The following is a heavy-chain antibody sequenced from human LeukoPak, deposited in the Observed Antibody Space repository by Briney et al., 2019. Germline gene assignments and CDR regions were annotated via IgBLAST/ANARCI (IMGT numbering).Heavy chain of an antibody. J-gene: IGHJ4*02. V-gene: IGHV3-21*01. CDR2: ISSSSYI. CDR3: ARDGAVTNGRYFDY. D-gene: IGHD4-17*01. Sequence: AGGSLRLSCVDSGFTFSTYSMNWVRQAPGKGLEWVSSISSSSYIYYGDSVKGRFTISRDNAKNSLYLQMNSLRAEDTAVYYCARDGAVTNGRYFDYWGQGTLVTVSS. CDR1: GFTFSTYS.